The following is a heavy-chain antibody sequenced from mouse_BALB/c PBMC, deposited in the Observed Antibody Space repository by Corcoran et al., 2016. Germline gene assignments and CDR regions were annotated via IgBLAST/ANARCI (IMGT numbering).Heavy chain of an antibody. Sequence: QIQLVQSGPELKKPGETVKISCKASGYTFTNYGMNWVKQAPGKGLKWMGWINTYTGEPTYADDFKERFAFSLETSASTAYLQINNLKNEDMATYFCARWGGNYYFDYWGQGTTLTVSS. V-gene: IGHV9-1*02. J-gene: IGHJ2*01. CDR2: INTYTGEP. CDR3: ARWGGNYYFDY. CDR1: GYTFTNYG. D-gene: IGHD2-1*01.